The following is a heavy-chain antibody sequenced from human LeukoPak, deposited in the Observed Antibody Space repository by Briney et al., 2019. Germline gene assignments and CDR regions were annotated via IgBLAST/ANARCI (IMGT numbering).Heavy chain of an antibody. CDR1: GFTFSSYA. J-gene: IGHJ4*02. CDR3: ASMIVVVITHHFDY. Sequence: GGPLRLSCAASGFTFSSYAMSWVRQAPGKGLEWVSAISGSGGSTYYADSVKGRFTISRDNSKNTLYLQMNSLRAEDTAVYYCASMIVVVITHHFDYWGQGTLVTVSS. CDR2: ISGSGGST. V-gene: IGHV3-23*01. D-gene: IGHD3-22*01.